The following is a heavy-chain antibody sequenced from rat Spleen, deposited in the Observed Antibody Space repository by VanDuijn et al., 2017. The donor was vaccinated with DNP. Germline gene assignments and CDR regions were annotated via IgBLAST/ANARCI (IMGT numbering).Heavy chain of an antibody. CDR1: GFSLTTHD. D-gene: IGHD4-4*01. Sequence: QVQLKESGPGLVQPSQTLSLTCTVSGFSLTTHDVGWVRQPPGRGLEWIAAISRGGNTDYNPALKSRLSISRDTSKSQVFLKMNSLQTEDTATYYCARGGYWGPGTMVTVSS. CDR3: ARGGY. CDR2: ISRGGNT. V-gene: IGHV2S12*01. J-gene: IGHJ1*01.